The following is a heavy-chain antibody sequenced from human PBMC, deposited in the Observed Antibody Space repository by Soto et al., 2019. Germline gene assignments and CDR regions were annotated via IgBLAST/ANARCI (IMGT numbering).Heavy chain of an antibody. CDR2: ISAYNGNT. J-gene: IGHJ6*02. Sequence: ASVKVSCKASGYTFTSYGISWVRQAPGQGLEWMGWISAYNGNTNYAQKLQGRVTMTTDTSTSTAYMELRSLRYDDTAVYYCAREDRGNRFLERLPYYYYGMDGWGQGNTVTVSS. CDR3: AREDRGNRFLERLPYYYYGMDG. CDR1: GYTFTSYG. V-gene: IGHV1-18*04. D-gene: IGHD3-3*01.